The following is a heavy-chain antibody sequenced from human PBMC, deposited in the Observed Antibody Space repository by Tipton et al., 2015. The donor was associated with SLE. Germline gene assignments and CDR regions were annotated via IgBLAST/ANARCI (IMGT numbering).Heavy chain of an antibody. V-gene: IGHV3-23*01. D-gene: IGHD3-10*01. CDR3: AKGSKRDRSYSGSETNYHRYGLDV. CDR1: GFTYSSIA. Sequence: GSLRLSCAGSGFTYSSIAMSWVRQAPGKGLEWVSSISGRGGSAYYADPVKGRFSISRDTSENTVYLQMNSLRAEDTAVYYCAKGSKRDRSYSGSETNYHRYGLDVWGQGTTVTVSS. J-gene: IGHJ6*02. CDR2: ISGRGGSA.